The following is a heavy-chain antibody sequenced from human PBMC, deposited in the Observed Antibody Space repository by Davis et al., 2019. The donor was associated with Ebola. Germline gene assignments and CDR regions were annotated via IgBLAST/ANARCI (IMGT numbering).Heavy chain of an antibody. CDR2: ISYDGSNI. D-gene: IGHD6-6*01. Sequence: GESLKISCAASGFTFSSYLMHWVRPAPGKGLEWVAIISYDGSNIYYADSVKGRFTISRDNSKNTLYLQMNSLRAEETAVYYCARDGPLPYSSSSWSGMDVWGKGTTVTVSS. CDR3: ARDGPLPYSSSSWSGMDV. J-gene: IGHJ6*04. CDR1: GFTFSSYL. V-gene: IGHV3-30-3*01.